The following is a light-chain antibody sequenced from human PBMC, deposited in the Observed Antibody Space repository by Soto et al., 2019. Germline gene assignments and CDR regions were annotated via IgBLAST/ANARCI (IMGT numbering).Light chain of an antibody. J-gene: IGKJ5*01. Sequence: IQLTQSPSSLSACVGDRVTITCGASQGISSYLAWYQQKPGKAPKLLIYAASSLQSGVPSRFSGSGSGTDFTLTISSLQPEDFATYYCQQSYSTPGITFGQGTRLEIK. CDR1: QGISSY. CDR3: QQSYSTPGIT. CDR2: AAS. V-gene: IGKV1-39*01.